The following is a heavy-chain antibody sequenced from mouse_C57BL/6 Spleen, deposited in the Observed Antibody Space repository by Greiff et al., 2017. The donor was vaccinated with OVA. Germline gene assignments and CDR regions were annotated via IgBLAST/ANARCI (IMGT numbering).Heavy chain of an antibody. J-gene: IGHJ3*01. Sequence: QVQLQQCGAELVRPGTSVKVSCKASGYAFTNYLIEWVKQRPGQGLEWIGVINPGSGGTNYNEKFKGKATLTADKSSSTAYMQLSSLTSEDSAVYFCARGPGPFAYWGQGTLVTVSA. CDR1: GYAFTNYL. CDR3: ARGPGPFAY. V-gene: IGHV1-54*01. D-gene: IGHD4-1*01. CDR2: INPGSGGT.